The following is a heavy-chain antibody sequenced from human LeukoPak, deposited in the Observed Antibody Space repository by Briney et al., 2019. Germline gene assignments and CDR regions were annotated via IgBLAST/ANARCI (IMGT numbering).Heavy chain of an antibody. CDR3: AKGAGRGYCSGGSCDYFDY. V-gene: IGHV3-23*01. D-gene: IGHD2-15*01. J-gene: IGHJ4*02. CDR1: GFTFSSYA. CDR2: ISGSGGST. Sequence: GGSLRLSCAASGFTFSSYAMSWVRQAPGKGLEWVSAISGSGGSTYYADSVKGRFTISRDNSKNPLYLQMNSLRAEDTAVYYCAKGAGRGYCSGGSCDYFDYWGQGTLVTVSS.